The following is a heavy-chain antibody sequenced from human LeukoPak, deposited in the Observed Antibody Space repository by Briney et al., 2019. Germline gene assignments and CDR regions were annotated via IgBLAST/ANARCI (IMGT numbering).Heavy chain of an antibody. D-gene: IGHD3-9*01. CDR3: ASDILTGYYPDY. Sequence: GASVKVSCKXSGYTFTGDYMHWVRQAPGQGLEWMGWINPNSGGTNYAQKFQGRVTMTRDTSISTAYMELSRLRSDDTAVYYCASDILTGYYPDYWGQGTLVTVSS. CDR1: GYTFTGDY. J-gene: IGHJ4*02. V-gene: IGHV1-2*02. CDR2: INPNSGGT.